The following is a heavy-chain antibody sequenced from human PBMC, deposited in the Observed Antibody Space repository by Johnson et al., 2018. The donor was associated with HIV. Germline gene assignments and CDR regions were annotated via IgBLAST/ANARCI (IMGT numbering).Heavy chain of an antibody. Sequence: QVQLVESGGGVVQPGMSLRLSCAASGFTFSSYGMHWVRQAPGKGLEWVAFIRYDGSNKYYADSVKGRFTISRDNPKNPRYLQMSRLRAGDTAGYYCAKGDGIVGGSDAFDIWGQGTMVTVSS. V-gene: IGHV3-30*02. D-gene: IGHD1-26*01. CDR1: GFTFSSYG. J-gene: IGHJ3*02. CDR3: AKGDGIVGGSDAFDI. CDR2: IRYDGSNK.